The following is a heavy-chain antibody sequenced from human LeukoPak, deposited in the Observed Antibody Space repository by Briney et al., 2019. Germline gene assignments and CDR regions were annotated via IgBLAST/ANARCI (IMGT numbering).Heavy chain of an antibody. Sequence: SETLSLACAVSGGSISSNNWWIWVRQSPEKGLEWIGEIYHDGSTNYNPSLKSRVTISMDKSKNQLSLKLNFVTAADTAVYYCARDRGGYTYSHDYWGQGTLVTVSS. CDR2: IYHDGST. CDR1: GGSISSNNW. D-gene: IGHD5-18*01. CDR3: ARDRGGYTYSHDY. J-gene: IGHJ4*02. V-gene: IGHV4-4*02.